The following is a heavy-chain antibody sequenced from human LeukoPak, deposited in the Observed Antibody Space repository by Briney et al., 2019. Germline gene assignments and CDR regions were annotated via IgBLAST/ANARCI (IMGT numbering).Heavy chain of an antibody. Sequence: GASVKVSCKASGGTFSSYAISWVRQAPGQGLEWMGGIIPIFGTANYAQKFQGRVTITADESTSTAYMELSSLRSEDTAVYYCASLCRCNSYYDSSEYFDYWGQGTLVTVSS. D-gene: IGHD3-22*01. CDR2: IIPIFGTA. J-gene: IGHJ4*02. V-gene: IGHV1-69*13. CDR3: ASLCRCNSYYDSSEYFDY. CDR1: GGTFSSYA.